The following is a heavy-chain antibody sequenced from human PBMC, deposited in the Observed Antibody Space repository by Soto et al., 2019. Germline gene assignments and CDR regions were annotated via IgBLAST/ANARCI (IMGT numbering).Heavy chain of an antibody. CDR1: GGSISSSSYY. D-gene: IGHD3-22*01. V-gene: IGHV4-39*01. Sequence: SETLSLTCTVSGGSISSSSYYWGWIRQPPGKGLEWIGSIYYSGSTYYNPSLKSRVTISVDTSKNQFSLKLSSVTAADTAVYYCARPTYYYVSSGYSWIVDYWGPGTLVTVSS. CDR3: ARPTYYYVSSGYSWIVDY. J-gene: IGHJ4*02. CDR2: IYYSGST.